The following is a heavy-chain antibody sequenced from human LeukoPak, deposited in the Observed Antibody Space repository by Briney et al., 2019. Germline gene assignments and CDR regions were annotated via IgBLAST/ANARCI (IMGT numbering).Heavy chain of an antibody. Sequence: PSETLSLTCNFSAVSISRHFWSWIRQTPKKGLEWLGYVFSSGSTNYNPSLKSRITISLDTSKHQFSLKLSSVTAADTAVYYCAREKYGSGSYYFDYWGQGTLVTVSS. CDR2: VFSSGST. J-gene: IGHJ4*02. V-gene: IGHV4-59*11. CDR3: AREKYGSGSYYFDY. CDR1: AVSISRHF. D-gene: IGHD3-10*01.